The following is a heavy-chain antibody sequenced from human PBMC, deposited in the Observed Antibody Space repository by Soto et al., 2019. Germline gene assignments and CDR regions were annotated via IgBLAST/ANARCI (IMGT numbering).Heavy chain of an antibody. D-gene: IGHD6-19*01. Sequence: ASVKVSCKPFGYTFTSYYIHCVRQAPGEGLEWMGIVNPSSGVTGYTQKFQGRVTMTTDTSTSTVYMELSSLRSEDTAVYYCARDMREGLSGWHGVDYWGQGTLVTVSS. CDR2: VNPSSGVT. CDR3: ARDMREGLSGWHGVDY. J-gene: IGHJ4*02. V-gene: IGHV1-46*01. CDR1: GYTFTSYY.